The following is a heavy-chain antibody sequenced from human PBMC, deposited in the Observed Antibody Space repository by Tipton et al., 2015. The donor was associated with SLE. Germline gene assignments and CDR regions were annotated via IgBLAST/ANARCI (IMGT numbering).Heavy chain of an antibody. J-gene: IGHJ3*01. Sequence: TLSLTCTVSGGSVSSGGYYWNWIRLFPGKGLEWIGYIYNSGTTNYNPSLQSRISISRDTSKNQFPLKMNSVTAADTAVYYWARDAGADDAFDVWGQGTMVSVSS. CDR3: ARDAGADDAFDV. CDR2: IYNSGTT. CDR1: GGSVSSGGYY. V-gene: IGHV4-31*03.